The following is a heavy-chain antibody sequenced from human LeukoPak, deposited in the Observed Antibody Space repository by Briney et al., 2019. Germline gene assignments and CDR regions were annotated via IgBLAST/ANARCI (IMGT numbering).Heavy chain of an antibody. Sequence: GGSLRLSCAASGFPFNAYWMTWVRQAPGKGLEWVANIRQDGDTKYYVDSVKGRFTISRDNAMNSLYLQMNSLRAEDTAIYYCARSLPYGTTWYGRSDFWGQGTLVTVSS. CDR3: ARSLPYGTTWYGRSDF. CDR1: GFPFNAYW. J-gene: IGHJ4*02. CDR2: IRQDGDTK. V-gene: IGHV3-7*03. D-gene: IGHD6-13*01.